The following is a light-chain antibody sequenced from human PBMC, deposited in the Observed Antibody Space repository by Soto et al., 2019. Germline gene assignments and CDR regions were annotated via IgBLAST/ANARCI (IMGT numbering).Light chain of an antibody. CDR3: QQHNSYLPT. CDR2: TAS. V-gene: IGKV1-17*01. J-gene: IGKJ1*01. CDR1: QGIRND. Sequence: DIQMTQSPSSLSASLGDSVTIXXRASQGIRNDVAWDQQKPGKAPKGXIYTASSLQSGVPARFSGSGSGTDFTLTISSLQREDFATYYCQQHNSYLPTFGPGTKVDIK.